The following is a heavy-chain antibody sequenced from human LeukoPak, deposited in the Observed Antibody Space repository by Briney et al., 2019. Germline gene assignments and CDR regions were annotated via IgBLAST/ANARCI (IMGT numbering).Heavy chain of an antibody. CDR2: ISSNSTYI. D-gene: IGHD6-19*01. Sequence: GGSLRLSCVASGFTFSSLAMNWVRQAPGKGLEWVSSISSNSTYIQYADPVKGRFTISRDNARNSLYLQMNNLRAEDTAVYYCASLPWLVRWIYYWGQGTLVTVSS. CDR1: GFTFSSLA. V-gene: IGHV3-21*01. CDR3: ASLPWLVRWIYY. J-gene: IGHJ4*02.